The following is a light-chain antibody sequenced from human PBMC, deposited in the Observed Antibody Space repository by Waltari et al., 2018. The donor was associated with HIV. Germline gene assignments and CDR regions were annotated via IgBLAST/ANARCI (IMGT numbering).Light chain of an antibody. J-gene: IGLJ2*01. CDR2: GNN. Sequence: QSVLTQPPSVSGAPGQRVTIPCTGRSSNIGAGSDAHWYQQVPGTAPKRLIYGNNNRPSGVPDRFSASKSGASPSLAITGLQAEDEADYYCQSYDSSLTGSVFGGGTKLTVL. CDR1: SSNIGAGSD. CDR3: QSYDSSLTGSV. V-gene: IGLV1-40*01.